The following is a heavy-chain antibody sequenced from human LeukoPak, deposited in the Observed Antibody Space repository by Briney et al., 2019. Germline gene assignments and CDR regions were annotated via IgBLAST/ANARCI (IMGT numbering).Heavy chain of an antibody. J-gene: IGHJ4*02. CDR2: TLPMVGII. Sequence: SVKVSCKPSGGSSTIYETSWVRPAHEEGLEWVGRTLPMVGIINYVKKLQDRVTMTADKSTRTAYREPKRLRSEDTAVYFCTSRDCATTSCYQVPFDSWGQGTLVTVSS. D-gene: IGHD1-26*01. V-gene: IGHV1-69*10. CDR3: TSRDCATTSCYQVPFDS. CDR1: GGSSTIYE.